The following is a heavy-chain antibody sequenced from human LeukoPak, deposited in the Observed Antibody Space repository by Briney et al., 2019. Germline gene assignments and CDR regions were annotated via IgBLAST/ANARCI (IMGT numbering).Heavy chain of an antibody. CDR3: ARSIVGASDFYYYGLDV. V-gene: IGHV3-30-3*01. CDR1: GFIFSSYA. J-gene: IGHJ6*02. Sequence: GGPLRLPCAASGFIFSSYAMLWLRQAPGKALAWVAVISYDGSNKYYADSVKGRFTISRDNSKNTLYLQMNSLRAEDTAVYYCARSIVGASDFYYYGLDVWGQGTTVTVSS. CDR2: ISYDGSNK. D-gene: IGHD1-26*01.